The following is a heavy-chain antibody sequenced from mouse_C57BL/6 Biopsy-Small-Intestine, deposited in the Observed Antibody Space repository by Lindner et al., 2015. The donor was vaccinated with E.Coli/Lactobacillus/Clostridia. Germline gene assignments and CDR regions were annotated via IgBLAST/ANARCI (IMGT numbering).Heavy chain of an antibody. V-gene: IGHV1-39*01. CDR2: INPNYGTT. J-gene: IGHJ2*01. CDR1: GYSFTDYN. D-gene: IGHD1-1*01. Sequence: VQLQESGPELVKPGASVKISCKTSGYSFTDYNMNWVKQSNGKSLEWIGVINPNYGTTNYNQKFKGKATLTVDQSSSTAYMQLNSLTSEGSAVYYCARDFITTGGYFDYWGQGTTLTVSS. CDR3: ARDFITTGGYFDY.